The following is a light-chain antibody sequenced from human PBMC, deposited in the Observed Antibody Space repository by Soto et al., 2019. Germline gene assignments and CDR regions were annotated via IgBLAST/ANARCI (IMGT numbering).Light chain of an antibody. V-gene: IGKV3-15*01. CDR3: HQYNTWSPLT. CDR1: QSVSNN. J-gene: IGKJ4*01. CDR2: GAS. Sequence: EIVMTQSPATLSVSPGERATLSCRASQSVSNNLAWYQQKPGQAPRLLIYGASTRATGIPARLSGSGSGTEFTLTISSLQSEDFAVYYCHQYNTWSPLTFGGGTKVETK.